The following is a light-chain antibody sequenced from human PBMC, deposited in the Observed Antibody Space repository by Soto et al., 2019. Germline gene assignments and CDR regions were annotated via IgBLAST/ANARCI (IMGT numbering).Light chain of an antibody. V-gene: IGKV1-39*02. CDR2: AAS. CDR3: QLYGGSSWT. CDR1: QSISRY. J-gene: IGKJ1*01. Sequence: DIQMTQSPSSLSASVGERVIITCRASQSISRYLNWYQRKPGRAPKLLVYAASNLQSGVPSRFSGSGSGTDFALTISRLEPEDFAVYHCQLYGGSSWTFGQGTKVDIK.